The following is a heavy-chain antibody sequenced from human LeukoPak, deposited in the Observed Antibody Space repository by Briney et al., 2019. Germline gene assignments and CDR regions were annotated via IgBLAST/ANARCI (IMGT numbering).Heavy chain of an antibody. CDR1: GYTFTGYH. CDR2: INPNSGDT. V-gene: IGHV1-2*02. Sequence: GASVKVSCKAFGYTFTGYHMHWVRQAPGQGLEWMGWINPNSGDTNYAQKFQGRVTMTRDTSISTAYMELSRLTSDDTAMYYCARDRTSGYNWFDPWGQGTLVTVSS. J-gene: IGHJ5*02. CDR3: ARDRTSGYNWFDP. D-gene: IGHD3-22*01.